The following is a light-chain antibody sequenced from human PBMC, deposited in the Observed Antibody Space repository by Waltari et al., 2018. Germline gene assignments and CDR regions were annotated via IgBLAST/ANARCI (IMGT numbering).Light chain of an antibody. CDR1: QDISNS. J-gene: IGKJ1*01. CDR2: AAS. V-gene: IGKV1-NL1*01. Sequence: DIQMTQSPSSLSASVGGRVTITCRASQDISNSLAWYQQTPGKAPKLLLYAASTLESGVPVRFSGSGSGTDYTLTISSLQPEDFATYYCHQYYRLPRTFGQGTKVEVE. CDR3: HQYYRLPRT.